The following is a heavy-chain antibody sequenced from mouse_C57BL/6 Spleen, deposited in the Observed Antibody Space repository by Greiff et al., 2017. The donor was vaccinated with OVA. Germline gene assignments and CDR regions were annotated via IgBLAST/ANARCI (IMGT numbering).Heavy chain of an antibody. CDR1: GFTFSSYA. J-gene: IGHJ2*01. CDR3: TRELGATGFDY. CDR2: ISSGGDYI. Sequence: EVQLQQSGEGLVKPGGSLKLSCAPSGFTFSSYAMSWVRQTPEKRLEWVAYISSGGDYIYYADTVKGRFTISRDNARNTLYLQMSSLKSEDTAMYYCTRELGATGFDYWGKGTTLTVSS. D-gene: IGHD3-1*01. V-gene: IGHV5-9-1*02.